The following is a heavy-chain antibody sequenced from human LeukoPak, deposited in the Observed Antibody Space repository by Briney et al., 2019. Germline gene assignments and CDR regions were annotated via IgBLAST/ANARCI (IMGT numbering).Heavy chain of an antibody. Sequence: PSETLSLTCTVSGGSISSSSYYWGWIRQPPGKGLEWIGSTYYSGTTYYNPSLKSRVTISVDTSKNQFSLKLSSVTAADTAVYYCARHDTDVPRVDYFDYWGQGTLVTVSS. V-gene: IGHV4-39*01. CDR3: ARHDTDVPRVDYFDY. D-gene: IGHD5-18*01. J-gene: IGHJ4*02. CDR1: GGSISSSSYY. CDR2: TYYSGTT.